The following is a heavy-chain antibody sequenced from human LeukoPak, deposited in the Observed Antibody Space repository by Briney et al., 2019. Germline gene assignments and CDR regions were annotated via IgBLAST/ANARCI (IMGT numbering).Heavy chain of an antibody. CDR1: GFTFYDYN. J-gene: IGHJ3*02. V-gene: IGHV3-11*04. Sequence: GGSLRLSCEPSGFTFYDYNMSCIRQATGKGLEWVSYINSSCSTIHYADSVKGRIPISRDNAKNSLYVKMNSLRAEDRAVYYCGRDQVDTGAFDIWGKGTVVTVS. D-gene: IGHD5-18*01. CDR3: GRDQVDTGAFDI. CDR2: INSSCSTI.